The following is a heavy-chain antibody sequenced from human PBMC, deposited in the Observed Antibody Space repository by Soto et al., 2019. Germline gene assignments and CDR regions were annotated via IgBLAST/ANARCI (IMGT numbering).Heavy chain of an antibody. CDR1: GYSFTSYW. CDR2: IYLGDSDT. Sequence: GESLKISCKGSGYSFTSYWIGWVRQMPGKGLEWMGIIYLGDSDTRYSPSFQGQVTISADKSISTAYLQWSSLKASDTAMYYCARRGNQLELPYYGMDVWGQGTTVTVSS. D-gene: IGHD1-1*01. CDR3: ARRGNQLELPYYGMDV. J-gene: IGHJ6*02. V-gene: IGHV5-51*01.